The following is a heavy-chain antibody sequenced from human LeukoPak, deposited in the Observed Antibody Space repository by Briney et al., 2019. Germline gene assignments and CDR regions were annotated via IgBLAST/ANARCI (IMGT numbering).Heavy chain of an antibody. CDR1: GFTFSSYG. CDR2: IWYDGSNK. D-gene: IGHD4-11*01. V-gene: IGHV3-33*01. Sequence: GSSLRLSCAASGFTFSSYGMHWVRQAPGKGREWVAVIWYDGSNKYYAASVKGRFTISRDNSKNTFYLQMNSLRAEDTAVYYCARDLQAYYYYGMDVWGQGTTVTVSS. CDR3: ARDLQAYYYYGMDV. J-gene: IGHJ6*02.